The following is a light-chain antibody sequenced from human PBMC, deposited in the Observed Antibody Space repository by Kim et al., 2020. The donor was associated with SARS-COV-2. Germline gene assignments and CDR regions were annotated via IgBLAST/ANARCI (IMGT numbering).Light chain of an antibody. CDR2: AVS. V-gene: IGKV1-39*01. CDR1: QNVSPS. J-gene: IGKJ2*03. CDR3: QQSHGFPYS. Sequence: SAPVGNRVTITCRASQNVSPSLNWYQHQPGKAPKLLIYAVSSLQSGVPSRFSGSRSGTDFTLTISNLQPEDFALYYCQQSHGFPYSFGQGTKLEI.